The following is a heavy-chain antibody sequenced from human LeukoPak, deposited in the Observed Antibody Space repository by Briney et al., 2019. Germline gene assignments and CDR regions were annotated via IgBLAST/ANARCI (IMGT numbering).Heavy chain of an antibody. V-gene: IGHV3-9*01. D-gene: IGHD1-26*01. CDR2: ISWNSGSI. CDR3: AKAVGTPFDY. J-gene: IGHJ4*02. Sequence: GRSLRLSCAASGFTLDDCAMHWVRPAPGKGLEWVSGISWNSGSIGYADSVKGRFTISRDHAKNSLYLQMNSLRAEDTALYYCAKAVGTPFDYWGQGSLVTVSS. CDR1: GFTLDDCA.